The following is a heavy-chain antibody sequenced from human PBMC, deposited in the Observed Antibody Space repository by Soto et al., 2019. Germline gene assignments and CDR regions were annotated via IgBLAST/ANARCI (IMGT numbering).Heavy chain of an antibody. CDR1: GYTFTGYY. V-gene: IGHV1-2*04. CDR2: INPNSGGT. D-gene: IGHD3-9*01. CDR3: ARENYDILTGYYIGGYFDY. Sequence: ASVKVSCKASGYTFTGYYTHWVRQAPGQGLEWMGWINPNSGGTNYAQKFQGWVTMTRDTSISTAYMELSRLRSDDTAVYYCARENYDILTGYYIGGYFDYWGQGTLVTVSS. J-gene: IGHJ4*02.